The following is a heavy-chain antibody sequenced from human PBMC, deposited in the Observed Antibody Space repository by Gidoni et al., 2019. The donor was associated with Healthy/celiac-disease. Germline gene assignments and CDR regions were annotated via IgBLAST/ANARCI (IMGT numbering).Heavy chain of an antibody. Sequence: QVQLVQSGAEVKKPGSSVKVSCKASGGTFSSYAISWVRQAPGQGLEWMGGIIPIFGTANYAQKFQGRVTITADESTSTADMELSSLRSEDTAVYYCARDLEGSLSGSYYYGMDVWGQGTTVTVSS. J-gene: IGHJ6*02. CDR3: ARDLEGSLSGSYYYGMDV. CDR1: GGTFSSYA. V-gene: IGHV1-69*01. D-gene: IGHD3-10*01. CDR2: IIPIFGTA.